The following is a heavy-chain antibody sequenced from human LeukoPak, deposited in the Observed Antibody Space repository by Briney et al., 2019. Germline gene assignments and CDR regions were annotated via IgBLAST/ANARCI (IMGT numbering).Heavy chain of an antibody. J-gene: IGHJ4*02. V-gene: IGHV1-3*01. CDR1: GYTLTSYS. D-gene: IGHD3-22*01. Sequence: ASVKVSCKASGYTLTSYSMHWVRQAPGQRLEWMGWINAGNGNTKYSQKFQGRVTITRDTAASTAYMELSSLRSEDTAVYYCARGPLGGGDSSGYFDYWGQGTLVTVSS. CDR2: INAGNGNT. CDR3: ARGPLGGGDSSGYFDY.